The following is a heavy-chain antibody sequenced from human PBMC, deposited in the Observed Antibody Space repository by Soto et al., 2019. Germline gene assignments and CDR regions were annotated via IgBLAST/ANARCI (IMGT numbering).Heavy chain of an antibody. CDR3: ARSNYYYYGMDV. J-gene: IGHJ6*04. CDR2: IYHSGST. V-gene: IGHV4-30-2*01. CDR1: GGSISSGGYS. Sequence: SETLSLTCAVSGGSISSGGYSWSWIRQPPGKGLEWIGYIYHSGSTYYNPSLKSRVTISVDRSKNQFSLKLSSVTAADTAVYYCARSNYYYYGMDVRGKGTTITVS.